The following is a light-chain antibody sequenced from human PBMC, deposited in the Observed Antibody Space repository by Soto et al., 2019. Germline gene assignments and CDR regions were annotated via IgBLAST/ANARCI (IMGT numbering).Light chain of an antibody. CDR3: HEYNTWPWT. J-gene: IGKJ1*01. CDR2: GAS. V-gene: IGKV3-15*01. Sequence: EIVLTQSPATLSLSPGERATLSCRASQSVSSFLAWYQQKPGQAPRVLIYGASTRAAGIPARFSGSGSGTEFILTISSLQSEDFAVYYCHEYNTWPWTFGQGTKVEIK. CDR1: QSVSSF.